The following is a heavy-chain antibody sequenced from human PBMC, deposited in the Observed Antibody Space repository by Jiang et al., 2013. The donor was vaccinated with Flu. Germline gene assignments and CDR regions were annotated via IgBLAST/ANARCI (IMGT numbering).Heavy chain of an antibody. CDR2: IDWDDDK. D-gene: IGHD3-22*01. Sequence: KPTQTLTLTCTFSGFSLSTSGMCXGWIRQPPGKALEWLALIDWDDDKYYSTSLKTRLTISKDTSKNQVVLTMTNMDPVDTATYYCARILDYYDSSGYFDYWGQGTLVTVSS. CDR1: GFSLSTSGMC. V-gene: IGHV2-70*01. J-gene: IGHJ4*02. CDR3: ARILDYYDSSGYFDY.